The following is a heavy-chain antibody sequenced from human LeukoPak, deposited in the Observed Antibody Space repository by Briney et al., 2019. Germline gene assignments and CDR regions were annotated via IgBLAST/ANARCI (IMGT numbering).Heavy chain of an antibody. CDR3: AREYSSSSGIWFDP. Sequence: SETLSLTCTVSGGSISSSSYYWGWIRQPPGKGLEWIGSIYYSGSTYYNPSLKSRVTISVDTSKNQFSLKLSSVTAADTAVYYCAREYSSSSGIWFDPWGQGTLVTVSS. D-gene: IGHD6-6*01. J-gene: IGHJ5*02. CDR2: IYYSGST. CDR1: GGSISSSSYY. V-gene: IGHV4-39*07.